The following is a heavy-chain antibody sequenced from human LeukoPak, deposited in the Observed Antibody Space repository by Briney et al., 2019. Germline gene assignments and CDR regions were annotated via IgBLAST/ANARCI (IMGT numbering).Heavy chain of an antibody. Sequence: ASVKVPCKASGYTFTSYDINWVRQATGQGLEWMGWMNPNSGNTGYAQKFQGRVTMTRNTSISTAYMELSSLRSEDTAVYYCARGGDTIFGVVTYYYYYYGMDVWGQGTTVTVSS. CDR3: ARGGDTIFGVVTYYYYYYGMDV. D-gene: IGHD3-3*01. V-gene: IGHV1-8*01. J-gene: IGHJ6*02. CDR1: GYTFTSYD. CDR2: MNPNSGNT.